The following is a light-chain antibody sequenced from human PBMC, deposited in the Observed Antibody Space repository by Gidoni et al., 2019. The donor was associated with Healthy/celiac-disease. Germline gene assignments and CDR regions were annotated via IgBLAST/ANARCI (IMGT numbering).Light chain of an antibody. CDR1: SLRSYY. Sequence: SSELTPDPAVSVALGPTVRITCQGDSLRSYYASWYQQKPGPAPVLGIYGKNNRPSGIPDRFSGCSSGNTASLTITGAQAEDEADYYCNSRDSSGNRVGGGTKLTVL. CDR2: GKN. J-gene: IGLJ2*01. CDR3: NSRDSSGNR. V-gene: IGLV3-19*01.